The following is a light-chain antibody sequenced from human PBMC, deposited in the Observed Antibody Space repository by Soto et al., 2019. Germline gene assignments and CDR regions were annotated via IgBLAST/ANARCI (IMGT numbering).Light chain of an antibody. CDR2: GTS. CDR3: QQYGYSPHT. Sequence: EIVLTQSPGTLSLSPGERATLSCRASQSVTSGYLAWYQQKPGQAPRLLIYGTSTRATGIPDNFSGSGSGTDFTLTISRLEPEDFALYYCQQYGYSPHTFGQGTKLEIK. J-gene: IGKJ2*01. V-gene: IGKV3-20*01. CDR1: QSVTSGY.